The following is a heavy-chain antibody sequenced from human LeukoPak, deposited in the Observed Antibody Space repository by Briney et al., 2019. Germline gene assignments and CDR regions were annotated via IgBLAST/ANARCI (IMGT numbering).Heavy chain of an antibody. CDR3: ARVDIVATDYYGMDV. CDR2: IYYSGST. CDR1: GGSVSSGSYY. D-gene: IGHD5-12*01. J-gene: IGHJ6*02. V-gene: IGHV4-61*01. Sequence: SETLSLTCTVSGGSVSSGSYYWSWIRQPPGKGLAWIGYIYYSGSTNYNPSLKSRVTISVDTSKNQFSLKLSSVTAADTAVYYCARVDIVATDYYGMDVWGQGTTVTVSS.